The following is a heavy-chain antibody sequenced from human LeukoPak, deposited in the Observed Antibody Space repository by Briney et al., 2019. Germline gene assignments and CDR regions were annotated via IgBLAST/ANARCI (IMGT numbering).Heavy chain of an antibody. Sequence: GRSLRLSCAASGFTFNSYDMYWVRQAPGKGLEWVAIIWFDGSNKDYADSVKGRFTISRDNSKNTLYLQMNSLRVEDTAVYYCARIGSSLSADYWGQGTLATVSA. CDR2: IWFDGSNK. CDR1: GFTFNSYD. J-gene: IGHJ4*02. V-gene: IGHV3-33*01. CDR3: ARIGSSLSADY. D-gene: IGHD6-6*01.